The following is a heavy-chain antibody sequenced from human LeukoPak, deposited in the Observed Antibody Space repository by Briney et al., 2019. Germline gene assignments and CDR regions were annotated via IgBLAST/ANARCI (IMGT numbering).Heavy chain of an antibody. CDR3: ARDPRWLTPDCTSTSCYENYFDP. V-gene: IGHV4-38-2*02. CDR2: IYHSGSA. CDR1: GYSISSGYQ. J-gene: IGHJ5*02. D-gene: IGHD2-2*01. Sequence: SETLSLTCTVSGYSISSGYQWAWIRQSPGKGLEWIGSIYHSGSAHYNPSLKSRVTVSVETSKNQFSLKMYSVTAADTAVYYCARDPRWLTPDCTSTSCYENYFDPWGQGTLVTVSS.